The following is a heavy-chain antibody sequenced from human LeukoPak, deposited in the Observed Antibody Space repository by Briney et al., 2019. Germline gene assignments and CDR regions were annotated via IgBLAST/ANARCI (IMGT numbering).Heavy chain of an antibody. V-gene: IGHV4-38-2*02. J-gene: IGHJ4*02. D-gene: IGHD3-22*01. Sequence: SETLCLTCTVSGYSITSGYYWGWIRQPPGKGLEWIGTIYHSGSTYYNPSLKSRVTISVDTSKNQFSLRLSSVTAADTAVYYCARVTGYMIEDYFDYWGQGTLVTVSS. CDR1: GYSITSGYY. CDR2: IYHSGST. CDR3: ARVTGYMIEDYFDY.